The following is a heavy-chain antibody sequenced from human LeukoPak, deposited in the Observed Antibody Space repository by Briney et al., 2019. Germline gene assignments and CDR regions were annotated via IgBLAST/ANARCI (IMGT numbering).Heavy chain of an antibody. D-gene: IGHD2/OR15-2a*01. CDR1: GFTFSSTW. CDR3: ARNRYFDY. V-gene: IGHV3-7*01. CDR2: IKQDGSEK. J-gene: IGHJ4*02. Sequence: PGGSLRLSCAASGFTFSSTWMSWVRQAPGKGLEWRANIKQDGSEKHYVDSVKGLFTISRDTAKNLLYLQMNSLRAEDTAVYYCARNRYFDYWGQGTLVTVSS.